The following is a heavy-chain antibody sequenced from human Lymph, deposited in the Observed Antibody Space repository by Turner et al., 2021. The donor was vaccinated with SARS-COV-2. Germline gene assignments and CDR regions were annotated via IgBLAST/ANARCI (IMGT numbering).Heavy chain of an antibody. Sequence: EVQLVETGGGLIQPGGSLRLTCAASGFTVSRNYMSWVRQAPGKGLEWVSVIYIVGTTSYPDSVKGRFTISRDNSKNTLYLQMNSLRAEDTAVYYCARDLGPLAFDIWGQGTMVTVSS. CDR1: GFTVSRNY. CDR3: ARDLGPLAFDI. CDR2: IYIVGTT. J-gene: IGHJ3*02. V-gene: IGHV3-53*02.